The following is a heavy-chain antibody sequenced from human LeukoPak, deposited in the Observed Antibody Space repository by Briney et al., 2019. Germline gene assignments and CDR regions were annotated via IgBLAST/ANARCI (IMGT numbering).Heavy chain of an antibody. CDR2: IYTVGNT. CDR3: ARGYSYGYFDY. CDR1: GFTVSSNY. V-gene: IGHV3-53*01. J-gene: IGHJ4*02. D-gene: IGHD5-18*01. Sequence: GGSLRLSCAASGFTVSSNYMSWVRQAPGRGLEWVSVIYTVGNTYYAESVKGRFTISRDNSKNTLYLQMNSLRAEDTAVYYCARGYSYGYFDYWGQGALVTVSS.